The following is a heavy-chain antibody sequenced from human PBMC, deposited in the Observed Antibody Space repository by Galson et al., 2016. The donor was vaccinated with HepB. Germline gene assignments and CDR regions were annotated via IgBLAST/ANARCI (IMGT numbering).Heavy chain of an antibody. J-gene: IGHJ4*02. CDR1: GFTFSNYG. Sequence: SLRLSCAASGFTFSNYGMHWVRQAPGKGLEWVAFISYDGSEKYYADSVKGRLTISRDDSKNTLYLQMNSLRDEDTAVYYCAQGGAYYFDYWGQGTLVTVSS. CDR2: ISYDGSEK. CDR3: AQGGAYYFDY. D-gene: IGHD3-16*01. V-gene: IGHV3-30*03.